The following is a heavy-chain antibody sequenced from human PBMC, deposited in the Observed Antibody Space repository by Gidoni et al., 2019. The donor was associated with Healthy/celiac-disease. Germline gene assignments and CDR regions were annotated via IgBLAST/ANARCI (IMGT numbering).Heavy chain of an antibody. Sequence: QVQLVESGGGVVQTGRSLRLSCAASGFTFSSYGMHWVRQAPGTGLEWVAVISYDGSNKYYADSVKGRFTISRDNSKNTLYRQMNSLRAEDTAVYYCAKDGSGSYYYAFDIWGQGTMVTVSS. D-gene: IGHD1-26*01. V-gene: IGHV3-30*18. J-gene: IGHJ3*02. CDR3: AKDGSGSYYYAFDI. CDR1: GFTFSSYG. CDR2: ISYDGSNK.